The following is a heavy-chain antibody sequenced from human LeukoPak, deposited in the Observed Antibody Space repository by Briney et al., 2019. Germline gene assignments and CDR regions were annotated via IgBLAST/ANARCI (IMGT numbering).Heavy chain of an antibody. D-gene: IGHD4-17*01. CDR3: ARAPSFGDYGGDY. CDR2: ISAYNGDT. Sequence: ASVKVSCKTSGYNFTNCGISWVRQAPGQGLEWMGWISAYNGDTNYAQKLQGRVTMTADTSTNTAYLALSNLRSGDTAFYYCARAPSFGDYGGDYWRQGTLVTVSS. J-gene: IGHJ4*02. V-gene: IGHV1-18*01. CDR1: GYNFTNCG.